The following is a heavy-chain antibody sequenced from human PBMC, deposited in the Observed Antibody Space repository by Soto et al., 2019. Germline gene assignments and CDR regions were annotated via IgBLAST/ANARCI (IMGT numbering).Heavy chain of an antibody. CDR3: ARIGPKYSSSSGPFDY. CDR1: GFSLSTSGMC. CDR2: IDWDDDK. V-gene: IGHV2-70*01. Sequence: SGPTLVNPTQTLTLTCTFSGFSLSTSGMCVSWIRQPPGKALEWLALIDWDDDKYYSTSLKTRLTISKDTSKNQVVLTMTNMDPVDTATYYCARIGPKYSSSSGPFDYWGQGTLVTVSS. J-gene: IGHJ4*02. D-gene: IGHD6-6*01.